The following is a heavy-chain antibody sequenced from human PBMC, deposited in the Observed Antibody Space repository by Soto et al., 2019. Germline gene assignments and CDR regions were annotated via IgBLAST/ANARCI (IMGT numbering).Heavy chain of an antibody. J-gene: IGHJ4*02. CDR2: INHSGSS. CDR3: ATANITGLFDY. Sequence: QVQLQQWGAGLLKPSETLSLTCAVYGGSFSGYDWTWIRQPPGTGLEWIGEINHSGSSNYNPSLNSRVPISVATSTTPFSLKLTSLTAADPAVYYCATANITGLFDYWGQGTLVTVSS. CDR1: GGSFSGYD. D-gene: IGHD2-8*02. V-gene: IGHV4-34*01.